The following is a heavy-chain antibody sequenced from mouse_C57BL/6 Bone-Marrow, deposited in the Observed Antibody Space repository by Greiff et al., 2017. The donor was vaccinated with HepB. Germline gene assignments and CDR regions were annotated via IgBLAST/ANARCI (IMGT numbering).Heavy chain of an antibody. CDR3: ARQADAMDY. CDR1: GFTFSDYG. V-gene: IGHV5-17*01. Sequence: EVKLMESGGGLVKPGGSLKLSCAASGFTFSDYGMHWVRQAPEKGLEWVAYISSGSSTIYYADTVKGRFTISRDNAKNTLFRQMTGLRSEDTAMYYCARQADAMDYWGQGTSATVSS. D-gene: IGHD3-2*02. CDR2: ISSGSSTI. J-gene: IGHJ4*01.